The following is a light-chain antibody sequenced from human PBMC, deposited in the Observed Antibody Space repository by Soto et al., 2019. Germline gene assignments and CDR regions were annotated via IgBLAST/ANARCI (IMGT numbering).Light chain of an antibody. V-gene: IGKV1-6*01. CDR1: QSISSY. CDR3: LQDYNYPWT. J-gene: IGKJ1*01. Sequence: IQMTQSPSSLSSSVGYIVPITCLASQSISSYLNWYKQKQGKAPKLLISAESSLQSGVPSRFSGSGSGTDFTITISSLQHEDFATYYCLQDYNYPWTVGKGTKVDIK. CDR2: AES.